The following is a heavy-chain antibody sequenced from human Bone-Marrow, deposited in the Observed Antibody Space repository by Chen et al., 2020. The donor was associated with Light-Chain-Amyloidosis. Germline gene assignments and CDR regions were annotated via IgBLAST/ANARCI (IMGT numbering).Heavy chain of an antibody. CDR1: GFAVSDNY. Sequence: EVQLVESGGGLIQPGGSLRLSCAASGFAVSDNYMSWVRQAPGKGLEWVSLIYRGGTTYYADSLKGRFTISRDNSKNTLYLQMNSLRADDSAVYYCARDPEISSGGFDLWGRGTLVTVSS. V-gene: IGHV3-53*01. CDR3: ARDPEISSGGFDL. CDR2: IYRGGTT. J-gene: IGHJ2*01. D-gene: IGHD6-25*01.